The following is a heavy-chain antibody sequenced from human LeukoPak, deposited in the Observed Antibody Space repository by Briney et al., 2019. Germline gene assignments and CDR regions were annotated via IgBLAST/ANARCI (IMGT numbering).Heavy chain of an antibody. CDR2: VYYTGGT. D-gene: IGHD3-22*01. CDR1: GDSITSSSYY. V-gene: IGHV4-39*07. J-gene: IGHJ4*02. Sequence: KPSETPSLTCSVSGDSITSSSYYWAWIRQPPEKGLEWIGSVYYTGGTSYSPSLKSRVTISIDTSKNYFSLRLTSVTAADTAVYYCARSGNYAGVDFWGQGTLVTVSS. CDR3: ARSGNYAGVDF.